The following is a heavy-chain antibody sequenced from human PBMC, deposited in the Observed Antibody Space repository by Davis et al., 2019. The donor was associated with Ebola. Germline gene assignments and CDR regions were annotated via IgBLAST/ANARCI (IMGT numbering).Heavy chain of an antibody. CDR2: IKQDGSEK. J-gene: IGHJ4*02. CDR3: ARDSGIGYCTNGVCYRSYFDY. D-gene: IGHD2-8*01. V-gene: IGHV3-7*01. Sequence: GESLKISCAASGFTFSNYWMSWVRQAPVKGLEWVANIKQDGSEKQYVDSVKGRFTISRDNAKNSLYLQMNSLRAEDTAVYYCARDSGIGYCTNGVCYRSYFDYWGQGTLVTVSS. CDR1: GFTFSNYW.